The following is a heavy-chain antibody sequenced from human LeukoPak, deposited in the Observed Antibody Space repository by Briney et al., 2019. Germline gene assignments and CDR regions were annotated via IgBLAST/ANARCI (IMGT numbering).Heavy chain of an antibody. CDR3: ARTYYDILTGYYYYMDV. CDR1: GGSIGRGSYY. Sequence: SQTLSLTCAVSGGSIGRGSYYWGWIRQPAGKAPEWIGRIFSTGSTSYNPSLKSRVTISVDTSKNQFSLKLSSVTAADTAVYYCARTYYDILTGYYYYMDVWGKGTTVTVSS. CDR2: IFSTGST. V-gene: IGHV4-61*02. D-gene: IGHD3-9*01. J-gene: IGHJ6*03.